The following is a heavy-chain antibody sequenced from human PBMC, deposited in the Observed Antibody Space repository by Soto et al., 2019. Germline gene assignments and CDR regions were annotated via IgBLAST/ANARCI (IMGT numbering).Heavy chain of an antibody. CDR2: ISYDGSDN. CDR3: TTQHVEGYFDY. J-gene: IGHJ4*02. V-gene: IGHV3-30*03. CDR1: GFPFSRYG. Sequence: QVQLVESGGGVVQPGRSLRLSCAASGFPFSRYGMHWVRQAPGKGLEWLAVISYDGSDNYHADSLKGRFTISRDNSKNPLYLQMNSLRAEDTAVYYCTTQHVEGYFDYWGQGTRVTVSS.